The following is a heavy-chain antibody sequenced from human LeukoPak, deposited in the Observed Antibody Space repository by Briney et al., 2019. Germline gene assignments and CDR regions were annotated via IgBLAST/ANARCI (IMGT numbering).Heavy chain of an antibody. D-gene: IGHD3-16*01. V-gene: IGHV3-74*01. CDR2: INSDGSST. Sequence: GGSLRLSCAASGFTLSSYWVHWVRQAPGKGLVWVSRINSDGSSTSYADSVKGRFTISRDNAKNTLYLQMNSLRAEDTAVYYCARDSPAGPGGFDYWGQGTLVTVSS. CDR1: GFTLSSYW. CDR3: ARDSPAGPGGFDY. J-gene: IGHJ4*02.